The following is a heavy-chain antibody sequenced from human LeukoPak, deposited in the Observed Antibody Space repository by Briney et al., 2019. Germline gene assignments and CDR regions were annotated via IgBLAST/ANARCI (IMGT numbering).Heavy chain of an antibody. V-gene: IGHV1-2*02. D-gene: IGHD3-22*01. CDR2: INPNSGGT. CDR3: AREAEDSSGYYPFGY. J-gene: IGHJ4*02. CDR1: GYTFTGYY. Sequence: GASVKVSCKASGYTFTGYYMHWVRQAPGQGLEWMEWINPNSGGTNYAQKFQGRVTMTRDTSISTAYMELSRLRSDDTAVYYCAREAEDSSGYYPFGYWGQGTLVTVSS.